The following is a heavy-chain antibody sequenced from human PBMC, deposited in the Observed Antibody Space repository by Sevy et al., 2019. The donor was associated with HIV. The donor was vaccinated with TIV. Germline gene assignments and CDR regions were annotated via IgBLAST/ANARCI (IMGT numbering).Heavy chain of an antibody. CDR2: ISYDGSNK. J-gene: IGHJ5*02. V-gene: IGHV3-30-3*01. D-gene: IGHD6-19*01. CDR1: GFTFSSYA. Sequence: GGSLRLSCAASGFTFSSYAMHWVRQAPGKGLEWGAVISYDGSNKYYADSVKGRFTISRDNSKNTLYLQMNSLRAEDTAVYYCARDLAVAGNWFDPWGQGTLVTVSS. CDR3: ARDLAVAGNWFDP.